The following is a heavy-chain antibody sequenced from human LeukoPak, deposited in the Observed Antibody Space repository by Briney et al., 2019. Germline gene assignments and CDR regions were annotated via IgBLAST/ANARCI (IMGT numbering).Heavy chain of an antibody. Sequence: HPGGSLRLSCAASGFTFDDYAMHWVRQAPGKGLEWVSLISGDGGSTYYADSVKGRFTISRDNSKNSLYLQTNSLRTEDTALYYCAKVLGYYDSSGYYQEGGFDYWGQGTLVTVSS. CDR2: ISGDGGST. D-gene: IGHD3-22*01. V-gene: IGHV3-43*02. CDR3: AKVLGYYDSSGYYQEGGFDY. CDR1: GFTFDDYA. J-gene: IGHJ4*02.